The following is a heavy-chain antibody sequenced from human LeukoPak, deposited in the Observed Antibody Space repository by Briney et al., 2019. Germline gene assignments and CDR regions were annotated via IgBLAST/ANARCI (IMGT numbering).Heavy chain of an antibody. CDR2: IYYSGST. D-gene: IGHD1-1*01. CDR3: ARETTGTISY. V-gene: IGHV4-59*01. Sequence: SETLSLTCTDSGGSISSYYWSWIRQPPGKGLEWIGYIYYSGSTNYNPSLKSRVTISVDTSKNQFSLKLSSVTAADTAVYYCARETTGTISYWGQGTLVTVSS. J-gene: IGHJ4*02. CDR1: GGSISSYY.